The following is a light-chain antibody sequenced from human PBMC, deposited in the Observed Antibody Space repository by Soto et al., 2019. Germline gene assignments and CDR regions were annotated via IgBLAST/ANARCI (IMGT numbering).Light chain of an antibody. Sequence: QSALTQPASVSGSPGQSITISCTGTISDVGAYNYVSWYQHHPGKAPKLMIFAVSNRPAGISNRFSGSNSGNTTSLTISGLQAEDEADYYCSSYTSGTTTYVFGTGTKVTVL. CDR3: SSYTSGTTTYV. CDR2: AVS. V-gene: IGLV2-14*01. J-gene: IGLJ1*01. CDR1: ISDVGAYNY.